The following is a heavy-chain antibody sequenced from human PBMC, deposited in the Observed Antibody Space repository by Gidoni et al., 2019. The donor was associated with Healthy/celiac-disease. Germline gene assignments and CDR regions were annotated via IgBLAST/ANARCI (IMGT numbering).Heavy chain of an antibody. CDR2: IYHSGST. D-gene: IGHD3-22*01. Sequence: QVPLQASGPGLVKPSATLSLTCTVSGYSISSGYYWGWLRQPPGKGLEWIGSIYHSGSTYYNPSLKSRVTISVDTSKNQFSLKLSSVTAADTAVYYCASYRDSSGYYHDAFDIWGQGTMVTVSS. CDR3: ASYRDSSGYYHDAFDI. V-gene: IGHV4-38-2*02. CDR1: GYSISSGYY. J-gene: IGHJ3*02.